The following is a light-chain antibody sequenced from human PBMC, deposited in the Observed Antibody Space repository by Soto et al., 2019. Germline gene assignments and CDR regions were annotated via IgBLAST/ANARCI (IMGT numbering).Light chain of an antibody. J-gene: IGLJ2*01. Sequence: QSALTQPASVSGSPGQSITISCTGTSSDVGGYNYVSWYQQHPGKAPKLMIYDVSNRPSGVSNRFSGSKSGNTASLTISGLQAEDEADYYCSSFTSSSTRDVVFGGGTQRTVL. CDR2: DVS. CDR3: SSFTSSSTRDVV. V-gene: IGLV2-14*01. CDR1: SSDVGGYNY.